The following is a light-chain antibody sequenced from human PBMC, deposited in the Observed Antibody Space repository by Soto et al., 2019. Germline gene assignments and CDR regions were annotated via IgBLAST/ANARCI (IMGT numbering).Light chain of an antibody. CDR3: QQYNTYPPT. CDR1: QSISSW. J-gene: IGKJ3*01. V-gene: IGKV1-5*03. CDR2: KAS. Sequence: DIQMTQSPSTLSVSVGERVTITCRASQSISSWLAWYQQKPGKAPNLLIYKASSLEGGVPSRFSGSGSGTEFSVTISSLQPDDLATYFCQQYNTYPPTFGPGTKVDIK.